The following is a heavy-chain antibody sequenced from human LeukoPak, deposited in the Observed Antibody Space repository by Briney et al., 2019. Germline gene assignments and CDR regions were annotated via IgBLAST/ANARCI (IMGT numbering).Heavy chain of an antibody. J-gene: IGHJ4*02. CDR2: IIPILGIA. D-gene: IGHD3-22*01. CDR3: ARVPTYYYDSSGYDDY. V-gene: IGHV1-69*04. Sequence: SVKVSCKASGGTFSSYAISWVRQAPGQGLEWMGRIIPILGIANYAQKFQGRVTITADRSTSTAYMELSSLRSEDTAVYYCARVPTYYYDSSGYDDYWGQGTLVTVSS. CDR1: GGTFSSYA.